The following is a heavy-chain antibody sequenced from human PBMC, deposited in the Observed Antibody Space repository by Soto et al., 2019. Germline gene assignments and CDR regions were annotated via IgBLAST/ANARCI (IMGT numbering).Heavy chain of an antibody. Sequence: QVQLVQSGAEVKKPGSSVKVSCKASGGTFSSYAISWVRQAPGQGLEWMGGIIPIYGKANYAQKIQGRVTITADESTSTAYMELSSLRSEDTAVYYCARGYYYDSSGFNVPGGMDVLGQGTTVTVSS. CDR3: ARGYYYDSSGFNVPGGMDV. V-gene: IGHV1-69*12. D-gene: IGHD3-22*01. J-gene: IGHJ6*02. CDR2: IIPIYGKA. CDR1: GGTFSSYA.